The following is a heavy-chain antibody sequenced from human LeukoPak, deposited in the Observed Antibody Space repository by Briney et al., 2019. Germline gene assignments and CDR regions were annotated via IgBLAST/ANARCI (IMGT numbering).Heavy chain of an antibody. CDR2: ISGSGVST. V-gene: IGHV3-23*01. Sequence: GGSLRLSCAASGFTFSSYAMSWVRQAPGKGLEWVSAISGSGVSTYYADSVKGRFTISRDNSKNTLYLQMNSLRAEDTAVYHCARDGDFWSGYSLQFDPWGQGTLVTVSS. J-gene: IGHJ5*02. D-gene: IGHD3-3*01. CDR3: ARDGDFWSGYSLQFDP. CDR1: GFTFSSYA.